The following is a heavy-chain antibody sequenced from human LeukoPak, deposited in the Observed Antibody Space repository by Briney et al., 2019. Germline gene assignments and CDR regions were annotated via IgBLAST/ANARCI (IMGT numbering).Heavy chain of an antibody. J-gene: IGHJ4*02. Sequence: ASVKVSCKASGYTFTSYYMHWVRQAPGQGLEWMGIINPSGGSTSYAQKFQGKVTMTRDTSTSTVYMELSSLRSEDTAVYYCARNRPVYGGVDYWGQGTLVSVSS. V-gene: IGHV1-46*01. CDR3: ARNRPVYGGVDY. CDR1: GYTFTSYY. CDR2: INPSGGST. D-gene: IGHD4-23*01.